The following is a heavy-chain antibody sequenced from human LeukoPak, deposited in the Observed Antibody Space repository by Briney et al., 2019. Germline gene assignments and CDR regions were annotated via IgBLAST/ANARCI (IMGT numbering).Heavy chain of an antibody. D-gene: IGHD6-19*01. V-gene: IGHV3-49*03. J-gene: IGHJ4*02. Sequence: PGGSLRLSCTASGFTFGDYLMSWFRQAPGKGLEWIGFISGGTTEYAASVKGRFTISRDDSTSIAYLQMNSLTTEDTAEYYCSRGSGWLSVYWGQGTLVTVSS. CDR3: SRGSGWLSVY. CDR2: ISGGTT. CDR1: GFTFGDYL.